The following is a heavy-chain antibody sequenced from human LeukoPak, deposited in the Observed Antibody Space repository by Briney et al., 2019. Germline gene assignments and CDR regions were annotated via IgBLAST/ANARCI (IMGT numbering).Heavy chain of an antibody. V-gene: IGHV3-30-3*01. D-gene: IGHD3-16*02. CDR3: ARQGLRLGELSSFDY. J-gene: IGHJ4*02. Sequence: GGSLRLSCAASGFTLGSYTIHWVRQAPGKGLEWVAVISFDGSMKYYADSVKGRFTISRDNSKNTLYLQMNSLRSEDTAVYYCARQGLRLGELSSFDYWGQGTLVTVSS. CDR2: ISFDGSMK. CDR1: GFTLGSYT.